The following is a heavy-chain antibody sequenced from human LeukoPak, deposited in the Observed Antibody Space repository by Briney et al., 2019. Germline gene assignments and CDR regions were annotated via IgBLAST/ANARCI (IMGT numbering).Heavy chain of an antibody. D-gene: IGHD2-2*02. J-gene: IGHJ3*02. CDR2: ISSSSTYI. V-gene: IGHV3-21*01. CDR3: ARDTHCSSTSCYNAFDI. CDR1: GFTFSSYS. Sequence: GGSLRLSCAASGFTFSSYSMNWVRQAPGKGLEWVSSISSSSTYIYYADSLKGRFTISRDNAKNTLSLQMNSLRAEDTAVYYCARDTHCSSTSCYNAFDIWGQGTMVTVSS.